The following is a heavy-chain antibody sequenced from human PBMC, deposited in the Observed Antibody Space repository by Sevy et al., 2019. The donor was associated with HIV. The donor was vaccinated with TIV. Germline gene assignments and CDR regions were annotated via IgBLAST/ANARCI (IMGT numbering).Heavy chain of an antibody. V-gene: IGHV3-49*03. D-gene: IGHD6-19*01. Sequence: GGSLRLSCTASGFTFGEYAMSWFRQAPGKGLEWVGFIRSKTYGGTTEYAASVKGRFTISRVDSKSIAYLQMNSLKTDDTAMYYCSREGSESSVAQHDDFDIWGQGTMVTVSS. CDR2: IRSKTYGGTT. CDR3: SREGSESSVAQHDDFDI. J-gene: IGHJ3*02. CDR1: GFTFGEYA.